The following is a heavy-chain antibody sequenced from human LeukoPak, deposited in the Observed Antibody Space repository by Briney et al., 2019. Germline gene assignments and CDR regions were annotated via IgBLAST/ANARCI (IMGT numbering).Heavy chain of an antibody. Sequence: ASVKVSCKASGSSFSRLSINWVRQVPGQGLEWMGGTIPILSTPNYAQRFQDSVTFTADGSTSTAYMELSSLTSEDTAVYYCAGADLKFNNLLALNFWGQGTLVTVSS. J-gene: IGHJ4*02. CDR1: GSSFSRLS. CDR3: AGADLKFNNLLALNF. D-gene: IGHD1-1*01. V-gene: IGHV1-69*13. CDR2: TIPILSTP.